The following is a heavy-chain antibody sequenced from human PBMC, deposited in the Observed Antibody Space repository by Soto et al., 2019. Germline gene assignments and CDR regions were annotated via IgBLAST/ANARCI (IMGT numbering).Heavy chain of an antibody. CDR1: GYTFTSYA. D-gene: IGHD3-3*01. CDR3: ARGYDFWGGMDV. CDR2: INAGNGNT. Sequence: QVQLVQSGAEEKKPGASVKVSCKASGYTFTSYAMHWVRQAPGQRLEWMGWINAGNGNTKYSQKFQGRVTITRDTSASTAYMALSSLRSEDTAVYYWARGYDFWGGMDVWGQGTTVTVSS. J-gene: IGHJ6*02. V-gene: IGHV1-3*05.